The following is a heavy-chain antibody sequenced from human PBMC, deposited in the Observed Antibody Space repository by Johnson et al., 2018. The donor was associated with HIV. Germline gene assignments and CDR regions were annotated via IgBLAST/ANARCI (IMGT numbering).Heavy chain of an antibody. J-gene: IGHJ3*02. V-gene: IGHV3-20*04. Sequence: VQLVESGGGVARPGGSPRLSCEASGFSFDEYDMSWVRQAPGKGLEWVSGINWNGATPGSADSVKGRFTISRDNAKNFLYLQMNSLRAEDTALYYCARALGLEVCAFDIWGQGTMVTVSS. CDR3: ARALGLEVCAFDI. CDR2: INWNGATP. CDR1: GFSFDEYD. D-gene: IGHD2-8*01.